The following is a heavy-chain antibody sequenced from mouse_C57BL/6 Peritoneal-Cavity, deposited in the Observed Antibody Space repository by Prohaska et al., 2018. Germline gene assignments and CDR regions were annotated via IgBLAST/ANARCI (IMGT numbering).Heavy chain of an antibody. CDR1: GYTFTSYW. CDR2: IHPNRGST. CDR3: AKVTGTTYAKDK. Sequence: QIQLQQPGAELVKPGASVKLSCKASGYTFTSYWMHWVKKRHGQGLEWIGMIHPNRGSTNYNENFKCKATLTVDKSSSKAYMLLINRRCEAFAIRCCAKVTGTTYAKDKGGHRTSVTVPS. D-gene: IGHD1-1*01. J-gene: IGHJ4*01. V-gene: IGHV1-64*01.